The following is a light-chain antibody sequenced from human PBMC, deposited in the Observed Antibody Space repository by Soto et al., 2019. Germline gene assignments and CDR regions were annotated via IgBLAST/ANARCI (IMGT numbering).Light chain of an antibody. CDR3: QQYNNWPLT. CDR1: QSVRIN. J-gene: IGKJ4*02. CDR2: GAS. Sequence: EIVMTQSPATLSVSPGERATLSCRASQSVRINLAWYQQKPGQAPRLLIYGASTRATGIPARCSGSGSGTEFTLTISSLQSEDFAVYYCQQYNNWPLTFGGGTKVEIQ. V-gene: IGKV3-15*01.